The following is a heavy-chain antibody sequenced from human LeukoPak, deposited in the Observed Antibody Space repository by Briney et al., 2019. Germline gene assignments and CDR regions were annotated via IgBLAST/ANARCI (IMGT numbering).Heavy chain of an antibody. D-gene: IGHD6-6*01. J-gene: IGHJ4*02. Sequence: GESLKISCKGSGYSFTSYWIGWVREMPGKGLEWMGIIYPGDADTRYSPSSQGHDTISADKSISAAYLQWSSLKASDTAMYYCARRRSSSSGQDYWGQGTLVTVSS. V-gene: IGHV5-51*01. CDR2: IYPGDADT. CDR3: ARRRSSSSGQDY. CDR1: GYSFTSYW.